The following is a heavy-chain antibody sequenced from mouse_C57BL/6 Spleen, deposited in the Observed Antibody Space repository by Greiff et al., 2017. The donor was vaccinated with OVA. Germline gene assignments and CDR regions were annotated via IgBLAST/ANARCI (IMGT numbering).Heavy chain of an antibody. CDR1: GFTFSDYY. Sequence: EVQGVESGGGLVQPGGSLKLSCAASGFTFSDYYMYWVRQTPEKRLEWVAYISNGGGSTYYPDTVKGRFTISRDNAKNTLYLQMSRLKSEDTAMYYCANVRYYYAMDYWGQGTSVTVSS. J-gene: IGHJ4*01. CDR2: ISNGGGST. D-gene: IGHD2-14*01. V-gene: IGHV5-12*01. CDR3: ANVRYYYAMDY.